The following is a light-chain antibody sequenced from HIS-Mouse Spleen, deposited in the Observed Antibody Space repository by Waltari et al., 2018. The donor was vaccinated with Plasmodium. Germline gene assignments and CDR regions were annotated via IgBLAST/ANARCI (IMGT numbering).Light chain of an antibody. V-gene: IGKV1-33*01. CDR1: QDISNY. Sequence: DIQMTQSPSSLSASVGDRVTITCQASQDISNYLNWYQQKPGKAPKLLINDASNWETGVPSRFSGSGSGTDFTFTISSLQPEDIATYYCQQYDNLPPLFTFGPGTKVDIK. J-gene: IGKJ3*01. CDR2: DAS. CDR3: QQYDNLPPLFT.